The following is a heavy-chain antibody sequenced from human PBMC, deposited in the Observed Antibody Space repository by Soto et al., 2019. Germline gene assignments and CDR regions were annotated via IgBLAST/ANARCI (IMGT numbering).Heavy chain of an antibody. CDR1: GYSFTSYW. V-gene: IGHV5-10-1*01. Sequence: GDSLKISCKGSGYSFTSYWISWVRQMPGKGLEWMGRIDPSDSYTNYSPSFQGHVTISADKSISTAYLQWSSLKASDTAMYYCARQTAHDYYYYYGVDVWGQGTTVTVAS. CDR2: IDPSDSYT. D-gene: IGHD5-18*01. CDR3: ARQTAHDYYYYYGVDV. J-gene: IGHJ6*02.